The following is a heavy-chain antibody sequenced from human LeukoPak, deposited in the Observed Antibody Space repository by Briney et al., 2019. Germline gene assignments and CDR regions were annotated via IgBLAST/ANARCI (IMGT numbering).Heavy chain of an antibody. D-gene: IGHD4-11*01. J-gene: IGHJ4*02. V-gene: IGHV4-34*01. CDR1: GGSISSYY. CDR3: ARHRYYSH. Sequence: PSETLSLTCTVSGGSISSYYWSWIRQPPGKGLEWIGEINHSGSTNYNPSLKSRVTISVDTSKNQFSLKLSSVTAADTAVYYCARHRYYSHWGQGTLVTVSS. CDR2: INHSGST.